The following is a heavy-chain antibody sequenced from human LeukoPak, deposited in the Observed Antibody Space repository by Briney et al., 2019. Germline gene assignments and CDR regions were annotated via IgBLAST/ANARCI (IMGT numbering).Heavy chain of an antibody. CDR3: ATSRVFDY. J-gene: IGHJ4*02. V-gene: IGHV3-11*04. CDR1: GFKFGDYF. CDR2: ISTSSANI. Sequence: PGGSLRLSCAASGFKFGDYFMSWIRQSPEKGLQWVAFISTSSANIRYADFVKGRFTISRDNAKNSLYLQMHSLRTEDTAVYYCATSRVFDYWGQGDLVTVSP.